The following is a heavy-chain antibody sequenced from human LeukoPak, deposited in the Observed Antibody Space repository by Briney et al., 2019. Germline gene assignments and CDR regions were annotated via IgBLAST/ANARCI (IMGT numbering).Heavy chain of an antibody. D-gene: IGHD5-18*01. CDR2: INHSGST. CDR1: GGSFSGYY. J-gene: IGHJ4*02. CDR3: ASGGDTAMVKRCFDY. Sequence: SETLSLTCAVYGGSFSGYYWSWIRQPPGKGLEWIGEINHSGSTNYNPSLKSRVTISVDTSKNQFSLKLSSVTAADTAVYYCASGGDTAMVKRCFDYWGQGTLVTVSS. V-gene: IGHV4-34*01.